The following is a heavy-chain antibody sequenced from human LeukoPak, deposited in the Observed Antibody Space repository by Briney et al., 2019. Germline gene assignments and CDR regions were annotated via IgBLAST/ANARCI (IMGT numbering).Heavy chain of an antibody. D-gene: IGHD3-10*01. Sequence: GGSLRLSCAASGFTFSSYSMNWVRHAPGKGLEWVSSISSSSSYIYYADSVKGRFTISRDTATNSLYLQMNSLRAEDTAVYYCAREIPHYGSGSYYPDYWGQGTLVTVSS. CDR1: GFTFSSYS. J-gene: IGHJ4*02. CDR3: AREIPHYGSGSYYPDY. V-gene: IGHV3-21*01. CDR2: ISSSSSYI.